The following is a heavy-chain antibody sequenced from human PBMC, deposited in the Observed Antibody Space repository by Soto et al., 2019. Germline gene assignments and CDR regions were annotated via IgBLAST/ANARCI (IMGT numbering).Heavy chain of an antibody. J-gene: IGHJ6*02. CDR3: AKAWSRDSRINYGVDV. V-gene: IGHV3-74*01. D-gene: IGHD4-4*01. CDR2: INGDGGTT. Sequence: GGSLRLSCAASGFTFSSSWMHWVRQAPGKGLVWVSRINGDGGTTDYADSVKGRFTISRDNAKNTLYLQMHSLRGEDTAVYYCAKAWSRDSRINYGVDVWGQGTTVTVSS. CDR1: GFTFSSSW.